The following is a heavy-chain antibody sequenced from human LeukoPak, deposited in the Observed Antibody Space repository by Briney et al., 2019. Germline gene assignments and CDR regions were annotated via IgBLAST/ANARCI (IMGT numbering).Heavy chain of an antibody. CDR1: GGSISSGGYY. V-gene: IGHV4-31*03. CDR3: AREGDDSSGYYYDY. Sequence: SETLSLTCTVSGGSISSGGYYWSWIRQHPGKGLEWIGYIYYSGSTYYNPSLRSRVTISVDTSKNQFSLKLSSVTAADTAVYYCAREGDDSSGYYYDYRGQGTLVTVSS. CDR2: IYYSGST. D-gene: IGHD3-22*01. J-gene: IGHJ4*02.